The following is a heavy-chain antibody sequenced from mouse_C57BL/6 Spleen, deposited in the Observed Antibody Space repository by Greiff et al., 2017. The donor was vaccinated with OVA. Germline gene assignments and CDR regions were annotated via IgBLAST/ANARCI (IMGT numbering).Heavy chain of an antibody. J-gene: IGHJ3*01. CDR2: INPSNGGT. CDR3: ASSSIYYDYEVAY. D-gene: IGHD2-4*01. V-gene: IGHV1-53*01. Sequence: VQLQQPGTELVKPGASVKLSCKASGYTFTSYWMHWVKQRPGQGLEWIGNINPSNGGTNYNEKFKSKATLTVDKSSSTAYMQLSSLTSEDSAVYYCASSSIYYDYEVAYWGQGTLVTVSA. CDR1: GYTFTSYW.